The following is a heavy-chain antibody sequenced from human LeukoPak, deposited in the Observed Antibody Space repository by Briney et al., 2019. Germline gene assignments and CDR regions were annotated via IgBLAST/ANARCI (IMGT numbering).Heavy chain of an antibody. CDR2: ISGSGSTV. D-gene: IGHD4-23*01. Sequence: GGSLRLSCAASGFTFSDYYMSWIRQAPGKGLEWVSYISGSGSTVYYAASVRGRFTISRDNAKSSLFLQMNSLRAEDTAVYYCARDRGNSDPGDWFDSWGQGTLVTVSS. CDR1: GFTFSDYY. J-gene: IGHJ5*01. CDR3: ARDRGNSDPGDWFDS. V-gene: IGHV3-11*01.